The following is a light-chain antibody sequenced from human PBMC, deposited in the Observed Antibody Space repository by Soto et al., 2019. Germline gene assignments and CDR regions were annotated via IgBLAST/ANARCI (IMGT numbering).Light chain of an antibody. Sequence: EIVLTQSPGNLSLSPGERATLSCRASQSVSSSYLAWYQQKPGQAPRLLIYGASSRATGIPDRFSGSGSGTDFTLTISRLEPEDFAVYYCQQYGSSITFGQGTRHQIK. CDR3: QQYGSSIT. J-gene: IGKJ5*01. CDR2: GAS. CDR1: QSVSSSY. V-gene: IGKV3-20*01.